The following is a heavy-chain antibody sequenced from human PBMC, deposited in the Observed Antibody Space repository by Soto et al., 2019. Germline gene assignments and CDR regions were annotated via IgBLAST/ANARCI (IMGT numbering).Heavy chain of an antibody. CDR3: ARGPSPRWLQLLYYYYGMDV. V-gene: IGHV3-30-3*01. D-gene: IGHD5-12*01. J-gene: IGHJ6*02. Sequence: QVQLVESGGGVVQPGRSLRLSCAASGFTFSSYAMHWVRQAPGKGLEWVAVISYDGSNKYYADSVKGRFTISRDNSKNTLYLQMNSLRAEDTAVYYCARGPSPRWLQLLYYYYGMDVWGQGTMVTVSS. CDR1: GFTFSSYA. CDR2: ISYDGSNK.